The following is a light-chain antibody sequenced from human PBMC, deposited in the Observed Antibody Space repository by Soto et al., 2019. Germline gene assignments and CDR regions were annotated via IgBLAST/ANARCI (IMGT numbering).Light chain of an antibody. Sequence: QSALTQPASLSGSPRQSITISCTGSSSDVGGYDYVSWYQQHPGKAPKLIIYDVHNRPSGGSNRFSGSKSGNTASLTISGLQAEDEADYHCSSYTSSSTYVVFGGGTKLTVL. CDR1: SSDVGGYDY. V-gene: IGLV2-14*03. CDR3: SSYTSSSTYVV. CDR2: DVH. J-gene: IGLJ2*01.